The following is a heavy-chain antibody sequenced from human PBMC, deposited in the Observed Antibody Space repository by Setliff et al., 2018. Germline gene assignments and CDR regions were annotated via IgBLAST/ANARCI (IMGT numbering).Heavy chain of an antibody. J-gene: IGHJ5*02. D-gene: IGHD3-22*01. CDR1: GGSFSDYY. Sequence: SETLSLTCGASGGSFSDYYWSWIRQTPGKGLEWIGEINHSGSTKCNPSLKSRVTLSVDTPKNQFSLELSSVTAADTAVYYCARAHTWSLPNDNSGYPGWFDPWGQGTLVTVSS. CDR3: ARAHTWSLPNDNSGYPGWFDP. V-gene: IGHV4-34*01. CDR2: INHSGST.